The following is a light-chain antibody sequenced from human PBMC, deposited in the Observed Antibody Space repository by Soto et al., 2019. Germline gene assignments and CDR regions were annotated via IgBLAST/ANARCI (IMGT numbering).Light chain of an antibody. J-gene: IGKJ3*01. CDR3: QQYGSSPFT. V-gene: IGKV3-20*01. CDR1: QRVTGGY. Sequence: EIVLTQSPGTLSLSPGERATLSCRASQRVTGGYLAWYQQKPVQAPRLLIYGASSRATGIPDRFSGSGSGTDFTLTISRPEPEDFAVYYCQQYGSSPFTFGPGTKVDFK. CDR2: GAS.